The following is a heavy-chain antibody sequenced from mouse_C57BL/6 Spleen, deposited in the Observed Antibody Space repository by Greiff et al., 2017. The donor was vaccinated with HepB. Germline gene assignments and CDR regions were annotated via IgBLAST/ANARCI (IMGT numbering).Heavy chain of an antibody. Sequence: QVQLQQPGAELVRPGTSVKLSCKASGYTFTSYWMHWVKQRPGQGLEWIGVIDPSDSYTNYNQKFKGKATLTVDTSSSTAYMQLTSLTSEASAVYDCARGIITAVVEPWLAYWGQGTLVTVAA. J-gene: IGHJ3*01. D-gene: IGHD1-1*01. CDR1: GYTFTSYW. CDR3: ARGIITAVVEPWLAY. CDR2: IDPSDSYT. V-gene: IGHV1-59*01.